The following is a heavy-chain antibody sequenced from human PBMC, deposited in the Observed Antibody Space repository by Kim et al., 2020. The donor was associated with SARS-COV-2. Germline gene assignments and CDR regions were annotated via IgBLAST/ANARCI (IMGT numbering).Heavy chain of an antibody. CDR1: GFTVTNYG. Sequence: GGSLRLSCAASGFTVTNYGMTWVRQAPGKGLEWVAFISYDGTNKYYADSVKGRFTISKDNSKNTLYLQMNSLKTEDTAVFYCAKDSATWIKLWGLFDHWGQGALVTVSS. CDR2: ISYDGTNK. CDR3: AKDSATWIKLWGLFDH. V-gene: IGHV3-30*18. D-gene: IGHD2-15*01. J-gene: IGHJ4*02.